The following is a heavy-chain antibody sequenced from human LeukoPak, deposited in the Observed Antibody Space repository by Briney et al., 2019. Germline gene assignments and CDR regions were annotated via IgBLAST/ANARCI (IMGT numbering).Heavy chain of an antibody. Sequence: GGSLGLSCAASGFTFSSYAMHWVRQAPGKGLEWVAVISYDGSNKYYADSVKGRFTISRDNSKNTLYLQMNSLRAEDTAVCYCARAFGVVIIPVEVDYWGQGTLVTVSS. D-gene: IGHD3-3*01. CDR2: ISYDGSNK. V-gene: IGHV3-30-3*01. CDR3: ARAFGVVIIPVEVDY. CDR1: GFTFSSYA. J-gene: IGHJ4*02.